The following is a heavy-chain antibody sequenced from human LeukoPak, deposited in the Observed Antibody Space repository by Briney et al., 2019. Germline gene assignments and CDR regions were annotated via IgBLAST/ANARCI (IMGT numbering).Heavy chain of an antibody. CDR3: ARFPPLRAFDI. D-gene: IGHD2-15*01. V-gene: IGHV4-34*01. CDR1: GGSFSGYY. CDR2: INHSGST. J-gene: IGHJ3*02. Sequence: PSETLSLTCAVYGGSFSGYYWSWIRQPPGKGLEWIGEINHSGSTNYNPSLKSRVTISVDTSKNQFSLKLSSVTAADTAVYYCARFPPLRAFDIWGQGTMVTVSS.